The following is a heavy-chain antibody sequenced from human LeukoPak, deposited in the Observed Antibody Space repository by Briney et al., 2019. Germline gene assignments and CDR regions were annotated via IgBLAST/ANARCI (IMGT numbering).Heavy chain of an antibody. CDR3: ARGGTYDSSGYYYWFDP. CDR2: IYYSRST. J-gene: IGHJ5*02. V-gene: IGHV4-39*07. CDR1: GGSISSSSYY. D-gene: IGHD3-22*01. Sequence: SETLSLTCTVSGGSISSSSYYWGWIRQPPGKGLEWIGSIYYSRSTYYNPSLKSRVTISVDTSKNQFSLKLSSVTAADTAVYYCARGGTYDSSGYYYWFDPWGQGTLVTVSS.